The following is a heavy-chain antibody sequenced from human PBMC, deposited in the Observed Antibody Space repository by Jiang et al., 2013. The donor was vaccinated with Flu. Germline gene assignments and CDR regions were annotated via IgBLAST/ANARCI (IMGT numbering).Heavy chain of an antibody. CDR3: VRDEGSSGWYSALDI. CDR1: GYTFTKYA. D-gene: IGHD6-19*01. CDR2: INTDTGNP. V-gene: IGHV7-4-1*02. Sequence: CKASGYTFTKYALNWVRQAPGQGLEWMGWINTDTGNPTYAQGFTGRFVFSLDTSVSTAYLQISSLKAEDTAVYYCVRDEGSSGWYSALDIWGQGTTVTVSS. J-gene: IGHJ3*02.